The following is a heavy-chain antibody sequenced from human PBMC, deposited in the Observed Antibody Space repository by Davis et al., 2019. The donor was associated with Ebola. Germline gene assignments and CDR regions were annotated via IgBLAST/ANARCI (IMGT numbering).Heavy chain of an antibody. Sequence: SVKVSCKASGYTFTTYYVHWVRQAPGQGLDWMGGIIPVFGIPKYAQKFQGRVTITADESTSTAYMELSSLRSEDTAVYYCARDRYSDGSGYFLEQSNWGQGTLVTVSS. CDR1: GYTFTTYY. CDR3: ARDRYSDGSGYFLEQSN. D-gene: IGHD3-22*01. CDR2: IIPVFGIP. J-gene: IGHJ4*02. V-gene: IGHV1-69*13.